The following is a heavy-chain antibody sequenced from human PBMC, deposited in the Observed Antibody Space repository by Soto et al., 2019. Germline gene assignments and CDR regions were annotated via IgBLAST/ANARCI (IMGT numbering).Heavy chain of an antibody. CDR2: FRGNSDTT. Sequence: EVQLLESGGNLVQPGGSLRLSCAASGFTFSSYAMSWVRQAPGKGLECVSVFRGNSDTTYYADSVKGRFTISRDNSKNTRYLQMNSLRAEDSAVYYCAEGCGGDCYSRLYYWGQGTLVTVSS. CDR3: AEGCGGDCYSRLYY. J-gene: IGHJ4*02. D-gene: IGHD2-21*02. CDR1: GFTFSSYA. V-gene: IGHV3-23*01.